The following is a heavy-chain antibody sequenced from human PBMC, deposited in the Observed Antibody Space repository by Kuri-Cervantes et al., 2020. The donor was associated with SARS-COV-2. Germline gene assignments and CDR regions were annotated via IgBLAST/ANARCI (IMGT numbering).Heavy chain of an antibody. CDR1: GYSFSSYW. Sequence: GESLKISCKGSGYSFSSYWIAWVRQVPGKGLECMGIIYPGDSDTTYSPSFQGQVTISADKSISTAYLQWSSLKASDTAMYYCARLSSGYYYPNEEGSYNWFDPWGQGTLVTVSS. V-gene: IGHV5-51*01. D-gene: IGHD3-22*01. CDR2: IYPGDSDT. J-gene: IGHJ5*02. CDR3: ARLSSGYYYPNEEGSYNWFDP.